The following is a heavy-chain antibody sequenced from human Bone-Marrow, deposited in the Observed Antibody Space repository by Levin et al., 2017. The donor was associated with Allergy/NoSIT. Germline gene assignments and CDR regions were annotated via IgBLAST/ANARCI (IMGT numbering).Heavy chain of an antibody. CDR2: ISGSGGST. CDR3: AKGRAAAAGILFDY. J-gene: IGHJ4*02. V-gene: IGHV3-23*01. Sequence: HAGGSLRLSCAASGFTFSSYAMSWVRQAPGKGLEWVSAISGSGGSTYYADSVKGRFTISRDNSKNTLYLQMNSLRAEDTAVYYCAKGRAAAAGILFDYWGQGTLVTVSS. D-gene: IGHD6-13*01. CDR1: GFTFSSYA.